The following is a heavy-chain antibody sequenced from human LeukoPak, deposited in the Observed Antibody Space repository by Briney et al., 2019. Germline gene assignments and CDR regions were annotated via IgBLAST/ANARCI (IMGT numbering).Heavy chain of an antibody. CDR1: GLTFSSYW. J-gene: IGHJ6*02. CDR3: ARDSNSLRYGQEDV. D-gene: IGHD3-9*01. V-gene: IGHV3-74*01. Sequence: GGSLRLSCAASGLTFSSYWMHWVRQAPGKGLVWVSRINSDGSSTSYADSVKGRFTISRDNAKNSLYLQMNSLRAEDTAVYYCARDSNSLRYGQEDVWGRGTTVTVSS. CDR2: INSDGSST.